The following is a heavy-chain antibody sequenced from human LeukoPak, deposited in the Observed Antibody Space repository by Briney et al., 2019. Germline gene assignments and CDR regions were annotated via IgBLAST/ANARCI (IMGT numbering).Heavy chain of an antibody. D-gene: IGHD4-17*01. CDR1: GGSISIYY. CDR3: ARGRTVTTFRSGWFDP. CDR2: IYDSGST. Sequence: SETLSLTCTVSGGSISIYYWSWIRQPPGKGLEWIGYIYDSGSTNYNPSLKSRVTISVDTSKNQFSLKLSSVTAADTAVYYCARGRTVTTFRSGWFDPWGQGTLVTVSS. J-gene: IGHJ5*02. V-gene: IGHV4-59*12.